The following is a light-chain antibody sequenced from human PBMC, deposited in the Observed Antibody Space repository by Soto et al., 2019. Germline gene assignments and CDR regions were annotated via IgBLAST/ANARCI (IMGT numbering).Light chain of an antibody. J-gene: IGKJ2*01. V-gene: IGKV1-39*01. CDR2: AAS. Sequence: DIQMTQSPSSLSDSVGDRITITCRASQNINTYLNWFQQKPGKAPSILIYAASSLQSGVPSRFSASGSVTDFTLTINSLQPEDFAAYYCQQSYTTPYTFGQGTKVEIK. CDR1: QNINTY. CDR3: QQSYTTPYT.